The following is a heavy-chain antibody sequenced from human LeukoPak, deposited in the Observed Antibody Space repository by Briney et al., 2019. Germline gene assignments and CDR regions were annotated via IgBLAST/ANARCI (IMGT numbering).Heavy chain of an antibody. CDR3: ARGSNYCSGGSCYSFLDY. Sequence: SETLSLTCTVSGGSISSYYWSWIRQPPGKGLEWIGYIYYSGSTNYNPSLKSRVTISVDTSKNQFSLKLSSVTAADTAVYYCARGSNYCSGGSCYSFLDYWGQGTLVTVSS. V-gene: IGHV4-59*01. CDR2: IYYSGST. J-gene: IGHJ4*02. D-gene: IGHD2-15*01. CDR1: GGSISSYY.